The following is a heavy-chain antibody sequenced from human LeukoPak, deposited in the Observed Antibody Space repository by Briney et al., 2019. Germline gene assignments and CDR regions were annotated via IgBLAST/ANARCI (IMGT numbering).Heavy chain of an antibody. D-gene: IGHD3-16*01. CDR2: IYGGDST. CDR1: GFSVSSTY. V-gene: IGHV3-53*03. Sequence: GGSLRLSCAASGFSVSSTYISWVRQPPGKGLEFVSVIYGGDSTYYIESLLGRFTISRDSTKNTVYLQMNSLRVEDTAVYYCARACWGFDFDYWGQGALVTVSS. CDR3: ARACWGFDFDY. J-gene: IGHJ4*02.